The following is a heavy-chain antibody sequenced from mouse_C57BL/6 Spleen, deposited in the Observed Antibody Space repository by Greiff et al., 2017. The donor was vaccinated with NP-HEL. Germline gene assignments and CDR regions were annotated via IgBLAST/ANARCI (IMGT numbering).Heavy chain of an antibody. D-gene: IGHD1-1*01. J-gene: IGHJ1*03. V-gene: IGHV14-2*01. CDR3: ARFITTVEATDFDV. CDR2: IDPEDVET. Sequence: VQLKESGAELVKPGASVKLSCTASGFNITDYYMHWVKQRTEQGLEWIGRIDPEDVETKYAPKFQGKATITADTSSNTAYLQLSSLTSEDTAVYYCARFITTVEATDFDVWGTGTTVTVSS. CDR1: GFNITDYY.